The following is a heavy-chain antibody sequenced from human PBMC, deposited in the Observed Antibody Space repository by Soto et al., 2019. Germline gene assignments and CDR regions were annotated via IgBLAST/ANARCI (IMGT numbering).Heavy chain of an antibody. CDR3: ARVGGIQLWLLPYYYGMDV. J-gene: IGHJ6*02. Sequence: SETLSLTCTVSADSISNYYWSWIRQPPGKGLEWIGYFSYRGSTNYNPSLKSRVTISVDTPKNQFSLNVSPVTAADTAVYYCARVGGIQLWLLPYYYGMDVWGQGTTVTVSS. CDR1: ADSISNYY. CDR2: FSYRGST. V-gene: IGHV4-59*01. D-gene: IGHD5-18*01.